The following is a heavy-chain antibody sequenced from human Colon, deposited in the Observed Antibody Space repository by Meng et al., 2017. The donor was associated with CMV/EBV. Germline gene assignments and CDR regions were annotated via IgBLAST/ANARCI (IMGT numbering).Heavy chain of an antibody. CDR1: GFTFSSHW. D-gene: IGHD2-2*03. Sequence: GLSLRLSCAASGFTFSSHWMHWVRHVPGKGLVWISRTNSDGSKTIYADSVKGRFTISRDKANKTLYLQMNSLRAEDTAIYYCVRDGWGADVFDVWGKGKMV. CDR3: VRDGWGADVFDV. J-gene: IGHJ3*01. V-gene: IGHV3-74*01. CDR2: TNSDGSKT.